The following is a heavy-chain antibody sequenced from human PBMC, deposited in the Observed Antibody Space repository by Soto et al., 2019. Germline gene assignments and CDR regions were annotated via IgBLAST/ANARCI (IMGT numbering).Heavy chain of an antibody. Sequence: EVQLLESGGGLVQPGGSLRLSCAASGFTFSSYAMSWVRQAPGKGLEWVSAISGSGGSTYYADSVKGRFTISRDNSKNSLYLQMNSLRAEDTDVYYCAKEGYCSGGRCYHHWGQGTLVTVSS. V-gene: IGHV3-23*01. J-gene: IGHJ5*02. CDR1: GFTFSSYA. CDR3: AKEGYCSGGRCYHH. D-gene: IGHD2-15*01. CDR2: ISGSGGST.